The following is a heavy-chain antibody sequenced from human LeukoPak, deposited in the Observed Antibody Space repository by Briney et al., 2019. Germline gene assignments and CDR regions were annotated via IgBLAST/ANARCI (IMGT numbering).Heavy chain of an antibody. CDR1: GFSFSNYA. D-gene: IGHD2-2*01. J-gene: IGHJ4*02. CDR3: ANDIVVVPAANY. V-gene: IGHV3-23*01. CDR2: ISGSGGST. Sequence: GGSLRLSCAASGFSFSNYAMSWVRQAPGKGLEWVSAISGSGGSTYYADSVKGRFTISRDNSKNTLYLQMNSLRAEDTAVYYCANDIVVVPAANYWGQGTLVTVSS.